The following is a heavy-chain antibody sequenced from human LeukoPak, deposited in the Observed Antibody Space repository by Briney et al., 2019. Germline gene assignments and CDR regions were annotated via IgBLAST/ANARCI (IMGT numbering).Heavy chain of an antibody. CDR3: AREIGGGLGPGY. CDR1: GFTFSSYS. J-gene: IGHJ4*02. Sequence: GGSLRLSCAASGFTFSSYSMNWVRQAPGKGLEWVSSISSSSSYIYYADSVKGRFTISRDNAKNSLYLQMNSLRAEDTAVCYCAREIGGGLGPGYWGQGTLVTVSS. CDR2: ISSSSSYI. V-gene: IGHV3-21*01. D-gene: IGHD2-15*01.